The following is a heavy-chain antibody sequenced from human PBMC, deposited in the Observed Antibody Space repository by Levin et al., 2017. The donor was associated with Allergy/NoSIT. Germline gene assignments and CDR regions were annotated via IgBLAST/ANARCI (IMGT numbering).Heavy chain of an antibody. Sequence: PGESLKISCAVSGFTFSDHYMDWVRQAPGKGLEWVARSRDKAHSYNTEYAASVKGRFTISRDESKNSLYLQMNSLKTEDTAIYYCARNLHSTIYYHDYWGQGALVTVSS. J-gene: IGHJ4*02. CDR3: ARNLHSTIYYHDY. CDR1: GFTFSDHY. V-gene: IGHV3-72*01. D-gene: IGHD2-2*01. CDR2: SRDKAHSYNT.